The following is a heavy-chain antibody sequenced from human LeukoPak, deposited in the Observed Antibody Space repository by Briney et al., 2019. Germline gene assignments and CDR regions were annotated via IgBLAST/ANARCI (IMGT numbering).Heavy chain of an antibody. J-gene: IGHJ4*02. Sequence: SETLSLTCAVYGGSFSGYYWSWIRQPPGKGLEWIGEINHSGSTNYNPSLKSRVTISVDTSKNQFSLKLSSVTAADTAVYYCARAFYCSGTSCYTPEFDYWGQGTLVTVSS. D-gene: IGHD2-2*02. CDR1: GGSFSGYY. V-gene: IGHV4-34*01. CDR2: INHSGST. CDR3: ARAFYCSGTSCYTPEFDY.